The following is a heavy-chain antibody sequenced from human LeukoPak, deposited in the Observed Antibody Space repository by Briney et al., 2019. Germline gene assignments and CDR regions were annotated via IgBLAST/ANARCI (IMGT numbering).Heavy chain of an antibody. CDR1: GYTLTELS. D-gene: IGHD3-3*01. Sequence: ASVKVSRKVSGYTLTELSMHWVRQAPGKGLEWMGGFDPEDGETIYAQKFQGRVTMTEDTSTDTAYMELSSLRSEDTAVYYCATHPGYYDFWSGYSNWGQGTLVTVSS. J-gene: IGHJ4*02. CDR2: FDPEDGET. V-gene: IGHV1-24*01. CDR3: ATHPGYYDFWSGYSN.